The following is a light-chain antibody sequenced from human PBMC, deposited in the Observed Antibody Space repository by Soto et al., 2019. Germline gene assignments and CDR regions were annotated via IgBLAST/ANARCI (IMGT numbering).Light chain of an antibody. V-gene: IGKV3-20*01. CDR3: QQYGNSPWT. J-gene: IGKJ1*01. Sequence: EIVLTQSPGTLSLSPGERATLSCRASQSVSSSYLAWYQQKPGQAPRLLISGASNRASGIPDRFSGSGSGTDFTLTISRLQPEDFAVYHCQQYGNSPWTFGQGTKVDIK. CDR1: QSVSSSY. CDR2: GAS.